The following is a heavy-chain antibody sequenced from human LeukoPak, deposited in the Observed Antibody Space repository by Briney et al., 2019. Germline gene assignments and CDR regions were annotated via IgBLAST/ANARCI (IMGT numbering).Heavy chain of an antibody. CDR3: ARVRPWYSSGWYYFDY. CDR1: GESFSGYY. J-gene: IGHJ4*02. V-gene: IGHV4-34*01. Sequence: SETLSLTCAVYGESFSGYYWSWIRQPPGKGLEWIGEINHSGRTNFNPSLKSRVTISVDTSKNQFSLKLSSVTAADTAVYYCARVRPWYSSGWYYFDYWGQGTLVTVSS. D-gene: IGHD6-19*01. CDR2: INHSGRT.